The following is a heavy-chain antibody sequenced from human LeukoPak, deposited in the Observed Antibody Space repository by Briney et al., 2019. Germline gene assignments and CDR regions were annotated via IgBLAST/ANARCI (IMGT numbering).Heavy chain of an antibody. J-gene: IGHJ6*03. CDR2: IYYSGST. D-gene: IGHD3-16*01. CDR3: ARGGGITSQPWVYYYMDV. Sequence: KSSVTLSLTCTVSGGSISSYYWSWIRQPPGKGLEWTGYIYYSGSTNYNPSLKGRVTISVDTSKNQFSLKLSSVTAADTAVYYCARGGGITSQPWVYYYMDVWGKGTTVTVSS. CDR1: GGSISSYY. V-gene: IGHV4-59*01.